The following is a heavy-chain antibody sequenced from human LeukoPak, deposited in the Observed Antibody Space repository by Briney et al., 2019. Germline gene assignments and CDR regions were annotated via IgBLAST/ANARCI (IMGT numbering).Heavy chain of an antibody. Sequence: SETLSLTCTVSGGSISSYYWSWIRQPPGKGLEWIGYIYYSGSTNYNPSLESRVTISVDTSKNQFSLKLSSVTAADTAVYYCARAYGDYVNYWGQGTLVTVSS. V-gene: IGHV4-59*01. D-gene: IGHD4-17*01. CDR3: ARAYGDYVNY. J-gene: IGHJ4*02. CDR1: GGSISSYY. CDR2: IYYSGST.